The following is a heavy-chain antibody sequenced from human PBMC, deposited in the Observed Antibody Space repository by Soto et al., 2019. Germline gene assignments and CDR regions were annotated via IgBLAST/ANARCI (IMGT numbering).Heavy chain of an antibody. CDR1: GFTFSSYS. CDR2: ISSSSSYI. V-gene: IGHV3-21*01. J-gene: IGHJ6*02. D-gene: IGHD3-3*01. Sequence: GGSLRLSCAASGFTFSSYSVNWVRQAPGKGLEWVSSISSSSSYIYYADSVKGRFTISRDNAKNSLYLQMNSLRAEDTAVYYCARDVSGATIFGVVIDDYYGMDVWGQGTTVTVSS. CDR3: ARDVSGATIFGVVIDDYYGMDV.